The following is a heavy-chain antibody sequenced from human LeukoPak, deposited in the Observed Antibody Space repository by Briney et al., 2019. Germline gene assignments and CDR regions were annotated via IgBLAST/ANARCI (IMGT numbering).Heavy chain of an antibody. CDR1: GFTFRSYD. J-gene: IGHJ4*02. V-gene: IGHV3-23*01. D-gene: IGHD4-17*01. CDR2: ISGSGTST. CDR3: IVRGEGYGDDDGNYFDF. Sequence: QPGGSLRLSCAASGFTFRSYDMHWVRQATGKGLEWVSGISGSGTSTYYADSVKGRFTISRDNSKNTLYLQMNSLKTEDTAVYYCIVRGEGYGDDDGNYFDFWGQGTLVTVSS.